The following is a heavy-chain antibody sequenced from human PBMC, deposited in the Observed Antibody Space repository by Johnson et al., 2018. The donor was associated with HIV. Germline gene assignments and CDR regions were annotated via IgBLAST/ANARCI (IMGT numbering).Heavy chain of an antibody. J-gene: IGHJ3*02. CDR1: GFSFSSYG. CDR3: AQDTGAFDI. V-gene: IGHV3-9*01. Sequence: VQLVESGGGVVQPGGSLRLSCAASGFSFSSYGIHWVRQAPGKGLEWVSGTSWNGGSIGYADSVKGRFTISRDNSKNTLYLQMNSLRAEDTAFYYCAQDTGAFDIWGQGTMVTVSS. CDR2: TSWNGGSI.